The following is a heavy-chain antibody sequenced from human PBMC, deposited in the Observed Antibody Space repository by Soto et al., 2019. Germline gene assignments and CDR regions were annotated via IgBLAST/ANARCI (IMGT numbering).Heavy chain of an antibody. CDR1: GFSLSTGGVG. CDR2: IYWDDDK. Sequence: QITLKESGPTLVKPTQTLTLTCTFSGFSLSTGGVGVGWIRQPPGKALEWLALIYWDDDKRYRTSLQNRLNITADTSYNQVVLSMSTMGPDDTATYYCAHRNVEVVGGYATTFDYWGQGALVTVSS. CDR3: AHRNVEVVGGYATTFDY. D-gene: IGHD2-15*01. J-gene: IGHJ4*02. V-gene: IGHV2-5*02.